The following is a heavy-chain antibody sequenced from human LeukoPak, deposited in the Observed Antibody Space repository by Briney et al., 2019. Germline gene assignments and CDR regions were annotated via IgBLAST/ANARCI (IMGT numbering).Heavy chain of an antibody. Sequence: GGTLRLSCAASGFTFSSYGMSWVRQAPGKGLEWVSTISGSGGSTYYADSVKGRFTISRDNAKNSLYLQMNSLRAEDTAVYYCARVWLLAFDIWGQGTMVTVSS. CDR3: ARVWLLAFDI. J-gene: IGHJ3*02. CDR1: GFTFSSYG. CDR2: ISGSGGST. V-gene: IGHV3-23*01. D-gene: IGHD5-24*01.